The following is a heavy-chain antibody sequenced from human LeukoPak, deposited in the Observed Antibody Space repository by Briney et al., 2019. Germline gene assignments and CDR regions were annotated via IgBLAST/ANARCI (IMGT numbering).Heavy chain of an antibody. CDR2: ISAYNGNT. V-gene: IGHV1-18*01. Sequence: ASVKVSCKASGYTFTSYGISWVRQAPGQGLEWMGWISAYNGNTNYAQKLQGRVTMTTDTSTSTAYMGLRSLRSDDTAVYYCARYIAARPYYYYYGMDVWGQGTTVTVSS. CDR1: GYTFTSYG. CDR3: ARYIAARPYYYYYGMDV. J-gene: IGHJ6*02. D-gene: IGHD6-6*01.